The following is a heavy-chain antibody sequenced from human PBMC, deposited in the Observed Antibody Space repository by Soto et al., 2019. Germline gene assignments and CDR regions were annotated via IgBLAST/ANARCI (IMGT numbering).Heavy chain of an antibody. CDR3: ARLTMVRARAVDY. CDR1: GGSISSGGYY. V-gene: IGHV4-31*03. D-gene: IGHD3-10*01. J-gene: IGHJ4*02. CDR2: IYYSGST. Sequence: SETLSLTCTVSGGSISSGGYYWSWIRQHPGKGLEWIGYIYYSGSTYYNPSLKSRVTISVDTSKNQFSLKLSSVTAADTAVYYCARLTMVRARAVDYWGQGTLVTVSS.